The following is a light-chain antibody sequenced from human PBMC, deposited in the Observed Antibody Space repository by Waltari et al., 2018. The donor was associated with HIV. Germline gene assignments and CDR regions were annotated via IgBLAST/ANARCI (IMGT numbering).Light chain of an antibody. CDR3: QQYANVPFT. V-gene: IGKV1-33*01. CDR1: LDIRKA. Sequence: DFQVTQSPSSLSAFVGARVTVTCQASLDIRKALKWYQQKPGKAPQLLIYAASSLETGVPSRFSGSGSGRDFTLTINSLQPEDIASYYCQQYANVPFTFGGGTKV. J-gene: IGKJ4*01. CDR2: AAS.